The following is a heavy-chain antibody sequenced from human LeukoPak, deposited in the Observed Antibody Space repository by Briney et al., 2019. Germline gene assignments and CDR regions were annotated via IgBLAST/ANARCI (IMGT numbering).Heavy chain of an antibody. CDR3: AREVRRFGELYGMDV. D-gene: IGHD3-10*01. J-gene: IGHJ6*02. CDR2: IYSGGST. Sequence: GGSLRLSCAASGFTVSSNYMSWVRQAPGKGLEWVSVIYSGGSTYYADSVKGRFTISRDNSKNTLYLQMNSLSAEDTAVYYCAREVRRFGELYGMDVWGQGTTVTVSS. V-gene: IGHV3-53*01. CDR1: GFTVSSNY.